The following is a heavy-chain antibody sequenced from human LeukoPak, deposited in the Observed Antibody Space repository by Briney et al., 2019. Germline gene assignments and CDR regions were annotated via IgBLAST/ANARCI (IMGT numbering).Heavy chain of an antibody. Sequence: GGSLRLSCAASGFMFTTYAMSWVRQAPGKGLEWVSAIGGDGGRTYYADSVKGRFTISRDNSKDTVFLQMNSLRAEDTAVYYCAKASRQGAVASPLHYWGQGTLVTVSS. J-gene: IGHJ4*02. D-gene: IGHD6-13*01. CDR2: IGGDGGRT. V-gene: IGHV3-23*01. CDR3: AKASRQGAVASPLHY. CDR1: GFMFTTYA.